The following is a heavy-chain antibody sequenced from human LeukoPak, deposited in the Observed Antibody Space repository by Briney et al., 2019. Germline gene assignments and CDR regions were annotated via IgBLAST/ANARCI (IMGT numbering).Heavy chain of an antibody. J-gene: IGHJ4*02. D-gene: IGHD1-26*01. CDR2: ISSSSSTI. V-gene: IGHV3-48*01. CDR1: GLPYRSYS. CDR3: ARDSMIVGATGPFDY. Sequence: AGGSLRLSCAASGLPYRSYSMKGVRQAPGKGLEWVSYISSSSSTIYYADSVKGRFTISRDNAKNSLYLQMNSLRGEDTAVYYCARDSMIVGATGPFDYWGQGTLVTVSS.